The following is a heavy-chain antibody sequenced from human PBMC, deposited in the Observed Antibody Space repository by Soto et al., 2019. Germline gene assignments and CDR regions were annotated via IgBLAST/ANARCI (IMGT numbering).Heavy chain of an antibody. CDR1: GFTFSSYA. V-gene: IGHV3-30-3*01. Sequence: GGSLRLSCAASGFTFSSYAMHWVRQAPGKGLEWVTVISFDGSTKYYADSVKGRFTISRDNSKNTLYLQMNSLRAEDTAVYYCASWVGSAKGSYWGQGTLVTV. D-gene: IGHD3-10*01. CDR2: ISFDGSTK. CDR3: ASWVGSAKGSY. J-gene: IGHJ4*02.